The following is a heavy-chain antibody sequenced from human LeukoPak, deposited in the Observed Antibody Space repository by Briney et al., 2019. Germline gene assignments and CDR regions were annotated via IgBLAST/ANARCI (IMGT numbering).Heavy chain of an antibody. CDR1: GFTFSSYS. D-gene: IGHD3-10*01. Sequence: GGSLRLSCAASGFTFSSYSLSWVRQAPGKGLEWLSYISGSTSTIYYTDSVKSRFTISRDNAKHSVYLQMNSLRDEDTALYYCARVRAGYYFDYWGQGTLVTVSS. J-gene: IGHJ4*02. V-gene: IGHV3-48*02. CDR3: ARVRAGYYFDY. CDR2: ISGSTSTI.